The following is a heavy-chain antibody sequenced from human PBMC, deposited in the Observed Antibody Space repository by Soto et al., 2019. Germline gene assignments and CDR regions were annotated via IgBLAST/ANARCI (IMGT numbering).Heavy chain of an antibody. V-gene: IGHV4-39*01. CDR3: ASRPYGDYGGSFDY. Sequence: PSETLSLTCTVSGGSISSSSYYWGWIRQPPGKGLEWIGSIYYSGSTYYNPSLKSRVTISVDTSKNQFSLKLSSVTAADTAVYYCASRPYGDYGGSFDYWGQGTLVTVSS. D-gene: IGHD4-17*01. CDR1: GGSISSSSYY. CDR2: IYYSGST. J-gene: IGHJ4*02.